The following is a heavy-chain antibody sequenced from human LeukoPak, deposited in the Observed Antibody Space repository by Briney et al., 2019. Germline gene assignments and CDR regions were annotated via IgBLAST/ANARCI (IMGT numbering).Heavy chain of an antibody. D-gene: IGHD6-19*01. CDR2: IYPDHSDP. CDR3: ARSSSGWSLSSFDY. J-gene: IGHJ4*02. Sequence: GDPLKVSRKGSGFSFPSFWIGRVRQIPGTGLEGIGIIYPDHSDPRYSPSFQGQVTISADKSISTAYLQWSSLKASDTAMYYCARSSSGWSLSSFDYWGQGTLVTVSS. V-gene: IGHV5-51*01. CDR1: GFSFPSFW.